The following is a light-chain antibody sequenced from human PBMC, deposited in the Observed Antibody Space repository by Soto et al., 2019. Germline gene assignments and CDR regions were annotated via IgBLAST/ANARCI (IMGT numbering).Light chain of an antibody. CDR3: SSYTSSSTLLYV. J-gene: IGLJ1*01. V-gene: IGLV2-14*01. CDR1: SSDVGGYNF. Sequence: QSALTQPAFVSGSPGQSITISCTGTSSDVGGYNFVSWYQQHPGKAPRLMIFEVNNRPSGVSDRFSGSKSGNTASLTISGLQAEDEADYYCSSYTSSSTLLYVFGTGTKVTVL. CDR2: EVN.